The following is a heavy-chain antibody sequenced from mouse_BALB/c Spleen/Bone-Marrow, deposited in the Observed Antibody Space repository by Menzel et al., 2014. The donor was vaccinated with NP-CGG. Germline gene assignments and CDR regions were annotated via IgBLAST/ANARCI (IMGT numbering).Heavy chain of an antibody. V-gene: IGHV2-9*02. D-gene: IGHD1-1*02. CDR3: ARDGVYGSHYYAMDY. CDR2: IWAGGST. CDR1: GFSLTSYG. J-gene: IGHJ4*01. Sequence: QVQLQQSGPGLVAPSQSLSITCTVSGFSLTSYGVHWVRQPPGKGLEWLGVIWAGGSTNYNSALMSRLSINKDNSKSXVFLKMNSLQTDDTAMYYCARDGVYGSHYYAMDYWGQGTSVTVSS.